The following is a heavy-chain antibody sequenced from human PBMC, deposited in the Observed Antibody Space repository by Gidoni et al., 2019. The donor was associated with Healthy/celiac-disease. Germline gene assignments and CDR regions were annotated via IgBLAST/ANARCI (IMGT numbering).Heavy chain of an antibody. CDR3: ARDKVVGSRAAPDY. CDR1: GVTVRSYG. D-gene: IGHD6-25*01. CDR2: IWYDGSNK. J-gene: IGHJ4*02. Sequence: QVQLVASGGGVVQPGRSQRLSCAASGVTVRSYGMHWVRQAPGKGLEWVAVIWYDGSNKYEADSVKGRFTISRDNSKNTLYLQMNSLRAEDTAVYYCARDKVVGSRAAPDYWGQGTLVTVSS. V-gene: IGHV3-33*01.